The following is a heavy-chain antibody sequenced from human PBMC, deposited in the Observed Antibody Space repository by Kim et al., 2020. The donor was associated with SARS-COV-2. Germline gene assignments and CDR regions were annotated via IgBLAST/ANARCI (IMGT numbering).Heavy chain of an antibody. CDR3: ASRRYTGSYYYFDY. D-gene: IGHD1-26*01. V-gene: IGHV3-74*01. Sequence: GGSLRLSCAASGFTLSSYWMHWVRQDSGKGLVWVSRINSDGSTTNYADSVKGRFTISRDNAKNTLYLQMNSLRAEDTAVYYCASRRYTGSYYYFDYWGQGTLVIVSS. CDR1: GFTLSSYW. CDR2: INSDGSTT. J-gene: IGHJ4*02.